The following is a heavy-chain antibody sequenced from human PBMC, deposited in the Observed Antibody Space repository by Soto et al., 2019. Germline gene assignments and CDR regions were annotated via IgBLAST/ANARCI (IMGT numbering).Heavy chain of an antibody. CDR2: IYYSGST. CDR1: GGSISSYY. V-gene: IGHV4-59*01. J-gene: IGHJ6*02. Sequence: XGTLSLTCTVSGGSISSYYWSWIRQPPGKGLEWIGYIYYSGSTNYNPSLKSRVTISVDTSKNQFSLKLSSVTAADTAVYYCARDRAVIVATMSVYYYGMDVWGQGTTVTVSS. D-gene: IGHD5-12*01. CDR3: ARDRAVIVATMSVYYYGMDV.